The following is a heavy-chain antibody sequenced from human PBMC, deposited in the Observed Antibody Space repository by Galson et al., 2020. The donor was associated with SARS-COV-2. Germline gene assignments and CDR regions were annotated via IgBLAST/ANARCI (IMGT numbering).Heavy chain of an antibody. CDR1: GFTFSSYS. CDR2: ISSSSSTI. Sequence: GGSLRLSCAASGFTFSSYSMNWVRQAPGKGLEWVSYISSSSSTIYYADSVKGRFTISRDNAKNSLYLQMNSLRAEDTAVYYCARGPRITMIVVVTVDWFDPWGQGTLVTVSS. J-gene: IGHJ5*02. CDR3: ARGPRITMIVVVTVDWFDP. V-gene: IGHV3-48*04. D-gene: IGHD3-22*01.